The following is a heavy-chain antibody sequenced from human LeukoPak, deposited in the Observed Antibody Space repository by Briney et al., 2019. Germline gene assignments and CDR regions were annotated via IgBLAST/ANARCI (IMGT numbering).Heavy chain of an antibody. CDR3: GRDGEQWLVRAYYFDY. D-gene: IGHD6-19*01. Sequence: GASVKVSCKASGYTFTSYGISWVRQAPGQGLEWMGWISAYNGNTNYAQKLQGRVTMTTDTSTSTAYMELRSPRSDDTAVYYCGRDGEQWLVRAYYFDYWGQGTLVTVSS. V-gene: IGHV1-18*01. CDR1: GYTFTSYG. CDR2: ISAYNGNT. J-gene: IGHJ4*02.